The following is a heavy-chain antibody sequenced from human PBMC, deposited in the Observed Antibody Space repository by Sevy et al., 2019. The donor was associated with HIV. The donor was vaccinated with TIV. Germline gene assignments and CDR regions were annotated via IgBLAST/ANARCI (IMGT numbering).Heavy chain of an antibody. CDR3: TRRDGSSSYYYYYYMDV. V-gene: IGHV3-73*01. CDR2: IRSKANSYAT. CDR1: GFTFSGSA. Sequence: GGSLRLSCAASGFTFSGSAMHWVRQASGKGLEWVGRIRSKANSYATAYAASVKGRFTISRDDSKNTAYLQMNSLKTEDTAVYYCTRRDGSSSYYYYYYMDVWGKGTTVTVSS. D-gene: IGHD6-6*01. J-gene: IGHJ6*03.